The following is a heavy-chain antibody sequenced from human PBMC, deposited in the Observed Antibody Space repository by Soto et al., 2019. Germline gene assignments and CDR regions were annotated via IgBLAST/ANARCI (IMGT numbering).Heavy chain of an antibody. V-gene: IGHV1-3*01. J-gene: IGHJ3*02. CDR2: ISAATGDT. D-gene: IGHD3-10*01. Sequence: QVQLVQSGAEVKKPGASVKVSCNASGYMFTTHAIFWVRQAPGQRPEWMGWISAATGDTAYSQNFQGRLTITRDTSASTAFMELSSLRSEDTATSFCAREYGSGPHYQAFDIWGQGTLVTVSS. CDR3: AREYGSGPHYQAFDI. CDR1: GYMFTTHA.